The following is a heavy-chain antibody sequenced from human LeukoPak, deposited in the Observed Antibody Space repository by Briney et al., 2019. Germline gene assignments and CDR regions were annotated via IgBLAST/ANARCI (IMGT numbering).Heavy chain of an antibody. J-gene: IGHJ3*02. Sequence: AGGSLRLSCAASGFTFSSYWMSWIRQAPGKGLEWVSYISSSGSTIYYADSVKGRFTISRDNAKNSLYLQMNSLRAEDTAVYYCARGDPYYDILTGYSAFDIWGQGTMVTVSS. CDR3: ARGDPYYDILTGYSAFDI. V-gene: IGHV3-11*01. CDR1: GFTFSSYW. D-gene: IGHD3-9*01. CDR2: ISSSGSTI.